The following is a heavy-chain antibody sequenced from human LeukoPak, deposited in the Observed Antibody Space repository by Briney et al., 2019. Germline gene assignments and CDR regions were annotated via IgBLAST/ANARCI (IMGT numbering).Heavy chain of an antibody. CDR1: GGSISSGGYY. D-gene: IGHD2-2*01. CDR2: IYYSGNT. J-gene: IGHJ5*02. V-gene: IGHV4-31*03. Sequence: SQTLSLTCTVSGGSISSGGYYWSWIRQHPGKGLEWIGYIYYSGNTYYNPSLKSRVTISVDTSKNQFSLKLSSVTAADTAVYYCARSGSVSAVPHFDPWGQGTLVTVSS. CDR3: ARSGSVSAVPHFDP.